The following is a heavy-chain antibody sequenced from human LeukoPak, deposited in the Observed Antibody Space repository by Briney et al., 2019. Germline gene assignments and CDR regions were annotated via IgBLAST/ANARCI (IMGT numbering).Heavy chain of an antibody. CDR3: ARQGLTIAVADY. CDR2: ISGGGEKT. J-gene: IGHJ4*02. V-gene: IGHV3-23*01. D-gene: IGHD6-19*01. Sequence: TGGSLRLSCAASGFTFSGYTMSWVRQAPGKGLEWVSAISGGGEKTYYADSVKGRFTISRDNSKGTLYLQMNSLRAEDTAVYYCARQGLTIAVADYWGQGTLVTVSS. CDR1: GFTFSGYT.